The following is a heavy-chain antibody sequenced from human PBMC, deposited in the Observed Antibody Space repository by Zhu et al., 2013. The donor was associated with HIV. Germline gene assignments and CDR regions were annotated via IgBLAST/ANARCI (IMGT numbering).Heavy chain of an antibody. CDR2: IKPNSDST. Sequence: QVQLVQSGAEVKKPGASVKVSCRASGHTFSGYYIHWVRQAPGQGLEWMGWIKPNSDSTNYAQKFQGRVTMTRDTSIRTAYMELRRLRSDDLAVYYCASVDPSMVNRHRGDYYYAMDVWGQGTTVTVSS. D-gene: IGHD3-10*01. J-gene: IGHJ6*02. CDR1: GHTFSGYY. V-gene: IGHV1-2*02. CDR3: ASVDPSMVNRHRGDYYYAMDV.